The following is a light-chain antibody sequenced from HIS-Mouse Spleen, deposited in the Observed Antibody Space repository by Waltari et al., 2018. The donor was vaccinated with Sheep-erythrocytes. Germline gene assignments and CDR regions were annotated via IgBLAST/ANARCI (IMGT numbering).Light chain of an antibody. J-gene: IGLJ3*02. CDR2: EGS. CDR3: CSYAGSSTPWV. CDR1: SSDVGSYNL. Sequence: QSALTQPASVSGPPGQSITISCTGTSSDVGSYNLVSWYPQHPGKAPKLLIYEGSKRPSGVSNRFSGSKSGNTASLTISGLQAEDEADYYCCSYAGSSTPWVFGGGTKLTVL. V-gene: IGLV2-23*01.